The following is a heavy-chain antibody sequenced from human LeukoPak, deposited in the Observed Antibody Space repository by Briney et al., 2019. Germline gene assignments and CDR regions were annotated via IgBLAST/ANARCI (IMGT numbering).Heavy chain of an antibody. D-gene: IGHD6-19*01. Sequence: GRSLRLSCAASGFTFSSYGMHWVRQAPGKGLEWVANIKQDGSEKYYVDSVKGRFTISRDNAKNSLYLQMNSLRAEDTAVYYCARGMAVAANWFDPWGQGTLVTVSS. V-gene: IGHV3-7*05. CDR3: ARGMAVAANWFDP. CDR2: IKQDGSEK. CDR1: GFTFSSYG. J-gene: IGHJ5*02.